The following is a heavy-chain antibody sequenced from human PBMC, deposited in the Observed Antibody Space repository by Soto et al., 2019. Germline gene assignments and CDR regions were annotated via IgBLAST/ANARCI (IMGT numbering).Heavy chain of an antibody. V-gene: IGHV1-3*01. CDR2: INAGNGNT. CDR1: GYTFTSYA. Sequence: VQLVPSGAEVKKPGASVKVSCKASGYTFTSYAMHWVRQAPGQRLEWMGWINAGNGNTKYSQKFQGRVTITRDTYASTAYMELSSLRSEDTAVYYFARDVAAAGLDYWCQGTLVTVSS. CDR3: ARDVAAAGLDY. D-gene: IGHD6-13*01. J-gene: IGHJ4*02.